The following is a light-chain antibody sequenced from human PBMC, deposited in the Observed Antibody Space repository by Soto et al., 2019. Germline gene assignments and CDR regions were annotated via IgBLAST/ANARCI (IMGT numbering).Light chain of an antibody. CDR2: DAS. CDR3: QQRSNWPLT. Sequence: IVLTQSPATLSLSPGERATLYCRASQSVSSYLAWYQQKPGQAPRLLIYDASNRATGIPARFSGSGSGTDFTLTISSLEPEDFAVYYCQQRSNWPLTFGGGTQVEIK. J-gene: IGKJ4*01. V-gene: IGKV3-11*01. CDR1: QSVSSY.